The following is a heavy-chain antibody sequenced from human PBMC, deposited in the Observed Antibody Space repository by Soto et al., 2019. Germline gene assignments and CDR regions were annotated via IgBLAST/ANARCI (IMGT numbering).Heavy chain of an antibody. CDR3: AGDPDSHYNDSHAYSYP. J-gene: IGHJ5*02. CDR2: IIPIIGIS. V-gene: IGHV1-69*08. D-gene: IGHD3-22*01. Sequence: QVQLVQSGAEVKKPGSSVKVSCKASGGTFSTYTITWVRQAPGQGLEWMGRIIPIIGISNYAQKFQGRVTITADKFTGTAYMELTRLRSDDTAVYYCAGDPDSHYNDSHAYSYPCGQGTLVTVSS. CDR1: GGTFSTYT.